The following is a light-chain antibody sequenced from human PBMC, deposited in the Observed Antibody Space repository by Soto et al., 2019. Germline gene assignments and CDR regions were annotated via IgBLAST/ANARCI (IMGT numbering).Light chain of an antibody. CDR3: QAWDSSTGVV. CDR2: QDT. Sequence: SYELTQPPSVSVSPGQTASIPCSGDKLGDRFACWYQQKPGQSPVMVIYQDTRRPSGIPERFSGSNSRNTATLTISGTQAMDEADYYCQAWDSSTGVVFGGGTKLTVL. CDR1: KLGDRF. V-gene: IGLV3-1*01. J-gene: IGLJ2*01.